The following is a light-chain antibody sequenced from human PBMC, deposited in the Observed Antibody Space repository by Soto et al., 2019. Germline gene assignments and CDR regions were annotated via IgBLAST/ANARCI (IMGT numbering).Light chain of an antibody. CDR3: QQYNNWPW. Sequence: EIVMTQSPATLSVSPGERATLSCRASQSVSSNLAWYQQKPGQAPRLLIYGASTRATGIPARFSGSGSGTEFTLTISSLPSEDFAVYYCQQYNNWPWFGQGTKLEIK. CDR2: GAS. V-gene: IGKV3-15*01. J-gene: IGKJ2*01. CDR1: QSVSSN.